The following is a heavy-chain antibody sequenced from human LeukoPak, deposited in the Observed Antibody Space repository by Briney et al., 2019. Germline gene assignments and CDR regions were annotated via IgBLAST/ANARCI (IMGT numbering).Heavy chain of an antibody. Sequence: ASVKVSCKASGYTFTSYGISWVRQAPGQGLEWMGWISAYNGNTNYAQKLQGRVTMTTDTSTSTAYMELRSLRSDDTAVYYCARDPPFMTTVTTSAVGDYYYYGIDVWGQGTTVTVSS. J-gene: IGHJ6*02. V-gene: IGHV1-18*01. CDR3: ARDPPFMTTVTTSAVGDYYYYGIDV. CDR1: GYTFTSYG. D-gene: IGHD4-17*01. CDR2: ISAYNGNT.